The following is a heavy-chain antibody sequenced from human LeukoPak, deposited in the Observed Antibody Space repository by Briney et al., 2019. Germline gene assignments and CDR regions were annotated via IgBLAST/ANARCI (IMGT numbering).Heavy chain of an antibody. J-gene: IGHJ3*02. CDR2: ISDSGGST. D-gene: IGHD7-27*01. Sequence: GGSLRLSCAASGFTFRNSAMSWVRQAPGKGLQWISAISDSGGSTYYADSVKGRFTISRDNSKNTLYLQMNSLRAEDTAVYYCAKDLTGDDAFDIWGQGTMVTVSS. V-gene: IGHV3-23*01. CDR3: AKDLTGDDAFDI. CDR1: GFTFRNSA.